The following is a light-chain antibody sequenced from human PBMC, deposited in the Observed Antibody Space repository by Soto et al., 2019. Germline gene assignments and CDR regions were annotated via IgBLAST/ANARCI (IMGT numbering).Light chain of an antibody. CDR2: EVS. V-gene: IGLV2-14*01. CDR3: SSYTSSSTLV. J-gene: IGLJ1*01. CDR1: SSDVGGYNY. Sequence: QSALTRRASVSGSPGQSITISCTGTSSDVGGYNYVSWYQQHPGKAPKLMIYEVSNRPSGVSNRFSGSKSGNTASLTISGLQAEDEADYYCSSYTSSSTLVFGTGTKVTVL.